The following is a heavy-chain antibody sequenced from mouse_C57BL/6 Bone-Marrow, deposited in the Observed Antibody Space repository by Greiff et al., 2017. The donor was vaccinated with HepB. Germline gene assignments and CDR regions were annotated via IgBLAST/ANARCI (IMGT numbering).Heavy chain of an antibody. Sequence: VQLQESGAELVRPGPSVKVSCKASGYAFTNYLIEWVKQRPGQGLEWIGVINPGSGGTNYNEKFKGKATLTADKSSSTAYMQLSSLTSEDSAVYFCASTYYYGSSDYWGQGTTLTVSS. CDR2: INPGSGGT. CDR1: GYAFTNYL. V-gene: IGHV1-54*01. D-gene: IGHD1-1*01. CDR3: ASTYYYGSSDY. J-gene: IGHJ2*01.